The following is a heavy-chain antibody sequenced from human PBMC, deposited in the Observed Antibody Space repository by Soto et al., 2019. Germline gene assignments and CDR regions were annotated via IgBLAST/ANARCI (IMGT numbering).Heavy chain of an antibody. CDR2: IYDSGAT. V-gene: IGHV4-61*01. Sequence: VQLQESGPGLVKASETLSLTCTVSGGSLSGGSYYWNWIRQPPGKQMEWIGYIYDSGATKYNPSLKSRVTFSQDTSTNQCSLKMTSVPPSATAVDYCARAWGPYWFDPWGQGILVTVSS. CDR3: ARAWGPYWFDP. J-gene: IGHJ5*02. CDR1: GGSLSGGSYY. D-gene: IGHD3-16*01.